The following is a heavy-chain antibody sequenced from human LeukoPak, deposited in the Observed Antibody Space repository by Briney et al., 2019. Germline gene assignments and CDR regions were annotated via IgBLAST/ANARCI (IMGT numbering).Heavy chain of an antibody. Sequence: PETLSLTCAVSGGSINNYYWSWIRQPPRKGLEWIGDIYYSGSTNYNSALKGRVTISVDTSKNQFSLFLSSVTAADTAVYYCARGPPDSQWLVWYYLDYWGRGTLVTVSS. CDR1: GGSINNYY. CDR2: IYYSGST. J-gene: IGHJ4*02. CDR3: ARGPPDSQWLVWYYLDY. V-gene: IGHV4-59*01. D-gene: IGHD6-19*01.